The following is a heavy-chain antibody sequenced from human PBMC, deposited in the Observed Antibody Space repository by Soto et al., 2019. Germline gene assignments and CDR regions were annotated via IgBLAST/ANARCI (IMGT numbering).Heavy chain of an antibody. CDR2: IIPIFGTA. Sequence: GASVKVSCKASGGTFSSYAISWVRQAPGQGLEWMGGIIPIFGTANYAQKFQGRVTITADKSTSTAYMELSSLRSEDTAVYYCASTLLTLYSYYYGMDVWGQGTTVTVSS. CDR1: GGTFSSYA. J-gene: IGHJ6*02. V-gene: IGHV1-69*06. D-gene: IGHD2-2*02. CDR3: ASTLLTLYSYYYGMDV.